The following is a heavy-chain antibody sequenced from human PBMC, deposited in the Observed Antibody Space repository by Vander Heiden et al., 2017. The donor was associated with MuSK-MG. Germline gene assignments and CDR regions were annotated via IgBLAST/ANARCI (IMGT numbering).Heavy chain of an antibody. CDR3: AKVRWGAFDI. CDR2: ISGSGGST. CDR1: GFTFSSYA. D-gene: IGHD3-16*01. J-gene: IGHJ3*02. V-gene: IGHV3-23*01. Sequence: EVQLLESGGGLVQPGGSLRLSCAASGFTFSSYAKGWVRQAPGKGVEWVSDISGSGGSTYYADSVKGRFTISRDNSKNTLYLQMNSLRAEDTAVYYCAKVRWGAFDIWGQGTMVTVSS.